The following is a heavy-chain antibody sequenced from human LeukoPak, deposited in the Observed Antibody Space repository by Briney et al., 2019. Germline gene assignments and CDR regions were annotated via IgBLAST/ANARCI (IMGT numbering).Heavy chain of an antibody. CDR3: ARDGTRDYGLDY. D-gene: IGHD4-17*01. J-gene: IGHJ4*02. V-gene: IGHV3-33*01. CDR2: IWYDGSNK. Sequence: GGSLRLSCAASGFTFSSYGMPWVRQAPGKGLEWVAVIWYDGSNKYYADSVKGRFTISRDNSKNTLYLQMNSLRAEDTAVYYCARDGTRDYGLDYWGQGTLVTVSS. CDR1: GFTFSSYG.